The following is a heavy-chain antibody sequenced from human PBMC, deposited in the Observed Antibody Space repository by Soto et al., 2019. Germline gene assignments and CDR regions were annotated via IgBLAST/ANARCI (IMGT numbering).Heavy chain of an antibody. D-gene: IGHD4-4*01. CDR2: IGTSGKAI. J-gene: IGHJ6*02. V-gene: IGHV3-48*03. Sequence: GGSLRLSCAVSGFTFSSYEMNWVRQAPGKGLEWVSYIGTSGKAIYYADSVRGRFTISRDNAKNSLYLQMNSLRAEDTAVYFCARDPAIYSGKFDYGLDVWGRGTTVTVSS. CDR1: GFTFSSYE. CDR3: ARDPAIYSGKFDYGLDV.